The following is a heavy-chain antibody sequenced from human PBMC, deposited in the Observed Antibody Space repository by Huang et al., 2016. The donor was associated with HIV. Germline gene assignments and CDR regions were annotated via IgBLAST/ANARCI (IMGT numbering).Heavy chain of an antibody. CDR3: ARGHDFYYDKTGYSFDY. CDR2: TNHRAKWYN. CDR1: GDSVSANSVT. D-gene: IGHD3-9*01. Sequence: QVQLQQSGPGLLKPSQTLSLTCAISGDSVSANSVTWNWIRQSPSGGLEWLGRTNHRAKWYNDYAESVKSRITIDTDISKNHVSLQLKSVVPEDTAVYFCARGHDFYYDKTGYSFDYWGQGSLVTVST. J-gene: IGHJ4*02. V-gene: IGHV6-1*01.